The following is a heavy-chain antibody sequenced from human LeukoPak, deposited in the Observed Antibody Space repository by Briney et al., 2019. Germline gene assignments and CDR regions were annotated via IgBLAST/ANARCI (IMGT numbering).Heavy chain of an antibody. CDR2: ISPSGGST. D-gene: IGHD4-17*01. CDR3: ARVPTDYGDYYFDY. Sequence: ASVKVSCKAFGYAFTSNYMHWERQAPGQGLEWMGVISPSGGSTTYAQKFQGRVTLTRDMSTSTVYMELSSLRSEDTAVYYCARVPTDYGDYYFDYWGQGTLVIVSS. J-gene: IGHJ4*02. CDR1: GYAFTSNY. V-gene: IGHV1-46*01.